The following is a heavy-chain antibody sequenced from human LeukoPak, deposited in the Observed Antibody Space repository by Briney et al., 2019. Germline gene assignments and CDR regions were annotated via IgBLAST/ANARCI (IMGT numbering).Heavy chain of an antibody. J-gene: IGHJ4*02. CDR1: GFTFKNYA. CDR3: VNQYFDY. CDR2: ISAGGGNT. Sequence: PGGSLRLSCAASGFTFKNYALSWVRQAPGKGLEWVSFISAGGGNTNYADSVKGRFTISRDNSKNTVYLQMNSLRAGDTAVYYCVNQYFDYWGQGTLVTVSS. V-gene: IGHV3-23*01.